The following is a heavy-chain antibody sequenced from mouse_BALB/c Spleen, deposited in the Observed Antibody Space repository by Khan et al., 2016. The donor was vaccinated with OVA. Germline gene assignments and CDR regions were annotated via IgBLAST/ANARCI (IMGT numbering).Heavy chain of an antibody. CDR1: GFTFSTYA. D-gene: IGHD2-1*01. J-gene: IGHJ3*01. Sequence: EVELVESGGGLVKPGGSLKLSCAASGFTFSTYAMSWVRQTPEKRLEWVATISSDGDYTYFPDNVTGRFTISRDNAKNTLFLQMTSLRSDDTAMYYCARFPYGNFAYWGQGTLVTVSA. CDR3: ARFPYGNFAY. V-gene: IGHV5-9-3*01. CDR2: ISSDGDYT.